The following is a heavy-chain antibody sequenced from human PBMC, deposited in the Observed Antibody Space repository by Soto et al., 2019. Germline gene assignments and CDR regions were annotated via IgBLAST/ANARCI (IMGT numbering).Heavy chain of an antibody. Sequence: GGSLRLSCAASGLTFDDYAMHWVRQAPGKGLEWVGRTRNKANSYTIEYAASVKGRFTISRDDSKNSLYLQMNSLKTEDTAVYYCATGGCNDVIGYYCEEYWGQG. CDR1: GLTFDDYA. CDR3: ATGGCNDVIGYYCEEY. CDR2: TRNKANSYTI. V-gene: IGHV3-72*01. J-gene: IGHJ4*02. D-gene: IGHD3-22*01.